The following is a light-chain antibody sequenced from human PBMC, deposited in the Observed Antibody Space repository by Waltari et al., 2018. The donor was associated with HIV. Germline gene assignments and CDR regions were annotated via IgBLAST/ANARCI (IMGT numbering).Light chain of an antibody. J-gene: IGLJ2*01. V-gene: IGLV3-21*04. CDR2: DDS. Sequence: SYVLTQPPSVSVAPGKTARITCGGNNIGSKSVHWYQPKPGQAPVLAIYDDSDRPTRVRERDPGSNSGNRAARTISRVEAGDEADYYCQVRDSSSDHPVFGGGTKLTVL. CDR3: QVRDSSSDHPV. CDR1: NIGSKS.